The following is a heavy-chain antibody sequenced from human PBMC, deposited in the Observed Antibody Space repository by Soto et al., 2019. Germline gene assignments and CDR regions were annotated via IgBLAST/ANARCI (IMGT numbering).Heavy chain of an antibody. V-gene: IGHV3-23*01. J-gene: IGHJ4*02. CDR2: ISGSGGSA. CDR3: AKTYYYGSGSQYYFDY. CDR1: GFTFSSYA. D-gene: IGHD3-10*01. Sequence: EVQLLESGGGLVQPGGSLRLSCAASGFTFSSYAMNWVRQAPGKGLEWVSTISGSGGSAYYADSVKGRFTISRDNSKNTLYLQMNSLRDEDTAVYYCAKTYYYGSGSQYYFDYWGQGALVTVCS.